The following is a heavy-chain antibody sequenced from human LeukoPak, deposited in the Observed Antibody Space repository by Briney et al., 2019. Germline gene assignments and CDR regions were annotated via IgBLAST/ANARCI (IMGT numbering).Heavy chain of an antibody. Sequence: SETLSLTCTVSGGSISSHYWSWIRQPPGKGLEWIGYIYYSGSNNYNPSLKSRVTISVDTSKNQFSLKLSSVTAADTAVYYCATTVRLGAHIGSFDYWGQGTLVIVSS. CDR3: ATTVRLGAHIGSFDY. J-gene: IGHJ4*02. V-gene: IGHV4-59*11. D-gene: IGHD1-14*01. CDR1: GGSISSHY. CDR2: IYYSGSN.